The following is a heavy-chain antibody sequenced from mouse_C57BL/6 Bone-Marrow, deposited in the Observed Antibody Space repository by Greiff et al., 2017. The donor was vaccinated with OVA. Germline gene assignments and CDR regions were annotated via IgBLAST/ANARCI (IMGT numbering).Heavy chain of an antibody. Sequence: QVQLQQPGAELVKPGASVKLSCKASGYTFTSYWMQWVKQRPGQGLEWIGEIDPSDSYTNYNQKFKGKATLTVDTSSSTAYMQLSSLTSEDSAVYYCARFSNLSYWYFDVWGTGTTVTVSS. V-gene: IGHV1-50*01. CDR3: ARFSNLSYWYFDV. D-gene: IGHD2-5*01. CDR2: IDPSDSYT. CDR1: GYTFTSYW. J-gene: IGHJ1*03.